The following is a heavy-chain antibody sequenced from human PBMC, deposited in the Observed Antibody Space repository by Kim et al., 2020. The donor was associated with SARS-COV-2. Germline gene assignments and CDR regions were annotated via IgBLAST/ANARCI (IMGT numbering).Heavy chain of an antibody. CDR3: AKGDYGDSLFRHYYYYGMDV. D-gene: IGHD4-17*01. Sequence: GGSLRLSCAASGFTFSSYAMSWVRQAPGKGLEWVSAISGSGGSTYYADSVKGRFTISRDNSKNTLYLQMNSLRAEDTAVYYCAKGDYGDSLFRHYYYYGMDVWGQGTTVTVSS. CDR2: ISGSGGST. CDR1: GFTFSSYA. V-gene: IGHV3-23*01. J-gene: IGHJ6*02.